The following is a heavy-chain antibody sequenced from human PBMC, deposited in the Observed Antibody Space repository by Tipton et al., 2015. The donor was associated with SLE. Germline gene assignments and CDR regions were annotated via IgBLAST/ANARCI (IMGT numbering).Heavy chain of an antibody. CDR1: GYSFASYW. CDR3: ARRGTGTTLDY. J-gene: IGHJ4*02. Sequence: QLVQSGAEVKKPGESLKISCKGSGYSFASYWIAWVRQMPGKGLEWVGIISPTDSDTRYSPSFQGQVTISVDESINTAYLHWSSLKASDTAMYYCARRGTGTTLDYWGQGTLVTVSS. CDR2: ISPTDSDT. V-gene: IGHV5-51*03. D-gene: IGHD1-7*01.